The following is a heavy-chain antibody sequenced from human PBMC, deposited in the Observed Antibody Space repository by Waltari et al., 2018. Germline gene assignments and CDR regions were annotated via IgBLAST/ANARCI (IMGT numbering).Heavy chain of an antibody. CDR2: ISYDGSNK. J-gene: IGHJ4*02. V-gene: IGHV3-30-3*01. Sequence: QVQLVESGGGVVQPGRSLRLSCAASGFTFSSYAMHWVRQAPGKGLEWVAVISYDGSNKYYADSVKGRFTISRDNSKNTLYLQMNSLRAEDTAVYYCARDGAGWYRRDNYFDYWGQGTLVTVSS. CDR3: ARDGAGWYRRDNYFDY. D-gene: IGHD6-19*01. CDR1: GFTFSSYA.